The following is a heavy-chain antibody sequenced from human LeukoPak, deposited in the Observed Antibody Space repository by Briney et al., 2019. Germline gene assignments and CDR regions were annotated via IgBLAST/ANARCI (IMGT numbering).Heavy chain of an antibody. CDR3: AREGTKPYSWFDP. D-gene: IGHD2-8*01. Sequence: GGSLRLSCAASGFTFSSYEMIWVRQAPGKGLEWVSYISSSGSTIYYADSVRGRFTVSRDNAKNSLYLQVNSLRADDTAVYYCAREGTKPYSWFDPWGQGTLVTVSS. CDR2: ISSSGSTI. CDR1: GFTFSSYE. J-gene: IGHJ5*02. V-gene: IGHV3-48*03.